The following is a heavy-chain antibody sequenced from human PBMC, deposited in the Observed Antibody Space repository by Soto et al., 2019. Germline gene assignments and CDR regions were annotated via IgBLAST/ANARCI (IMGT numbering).Heavy chain of an antibody. D-gene: IGHD3-10*01. J-gene: IGHJ4*02. V-gene: IGHV4-34*01. CDR2: INHSGST. CDR1: GGSFSGYY. Sequence: QVQLQQWGAGLLKPSETLSLTCAVYGGSFSGYYWSWIRQPPGKGLEWIGEINHSGSTNYNPSLKSRVTISVEPSKNQFSLKLSAVTAADTAVYYCARSSLVRGVMRWGQGTLVTVSS. CDR3: ARSSLVRGVMR.